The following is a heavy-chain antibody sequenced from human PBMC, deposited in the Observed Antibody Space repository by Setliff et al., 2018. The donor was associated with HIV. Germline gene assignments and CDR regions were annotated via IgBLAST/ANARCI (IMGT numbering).Heavy chain of an antibody. J-gene: IGHJ4*02. CDR1: GYTFTTYA. Sequence: GASVKVSCKASGYTFTTYAMIWVRQAPGQSLEWMGWINTGNGNTRLSQKFQGRVTISRDTSASTAYVELYSLTSEDTAVYYCARTLTYYFDGSFSSGPADYWGLGTLVNVSS. CDR3: ARTLTYYFDGSFSSGPADY. V-gene: IGHV1-3*04. D-gene: IGHD3-22*01. CDR2: INTGNGNT.